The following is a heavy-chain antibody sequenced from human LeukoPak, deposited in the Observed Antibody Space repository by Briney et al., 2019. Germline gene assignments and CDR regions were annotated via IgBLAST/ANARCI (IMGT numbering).Heavy chain of an antibody. CDR1: GFTFSSYG. CDR3: AKAQETYYYRSAHDY. CDR2: IRYDGSNK. J-gene: IGHJ4*02. Sequence: GGSLRLSCAASGFTFSSYGMHWVRQAPGKGLEWVAFIRYDGSNKYYADSVKGRFTISRDNSKNTLYLQMNSLRAEDTAVYYCAKAQETYYYRSAHDYWGQGTLATVSS. V-gene: IGHV3-30*02. D-gene: IGHD3-10*01.